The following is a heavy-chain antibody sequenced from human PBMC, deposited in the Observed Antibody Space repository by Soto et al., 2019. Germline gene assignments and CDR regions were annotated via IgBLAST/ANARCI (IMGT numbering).Heavy chain of an antibody. V-gene: IGHV3-23*01. D-gene: IGHD6-19*01. CDR1: GFTFSSYA. Sequence: GGSLRLSCAASGFTFSSYAMSWVRQAPGKGLEWVSAISGSGGSTYYADSVKGRFTISRDNSKNTLYLQMNSLRAEDTAVYYCAKDIGIAVAGPFLSVYWGQGTLVTVSS. J-gene: IGHJ4*02. CDR2: ISGSGGST. CDR3: AKDIGIAVAGPFLSVY.